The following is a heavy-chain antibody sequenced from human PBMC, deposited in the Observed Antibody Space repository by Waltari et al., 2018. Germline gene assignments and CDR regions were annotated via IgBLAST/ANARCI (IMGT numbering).Heavy chain of an antibody. V-gene: IGHV3-9*01. D-gene: IGHD6-19*01. CDR3: TKEISNGWALAD. Sequence: EVQMVESGGGLVQPGRSLRLSCAASGFNFDDYTFHWVRQAPGKGLGWVSGISWNGATITYADSVKGRFTISRDNAKKSLYLEMNSLRGDDTALYYCTKEISNGWALADWGQGTLVTVSA. CDR2: ISWNGATI. J-gene: IGHJ4*02. CDR1: GFNFDDYT.